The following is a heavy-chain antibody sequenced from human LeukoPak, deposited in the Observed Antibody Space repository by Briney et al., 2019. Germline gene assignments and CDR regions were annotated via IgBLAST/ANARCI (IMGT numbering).Heavy chain of an antibody. CDR1: GFTFSSYG. Sequence: GGSLRLSCAASGFTFSSYGMHWVRQAPGKGLEWVAFIRYDGSNKYYADSVKGRFTISRDNSKNTLYLQMNSLRAEDTAVYYCARGPELYSYYYYYYYMDVWGKGTTVTVSS. J-gene: IGHJ6*03. V-gene: IGHV3-30*02. CDR2: IRYDGSNK. CDR3: ARGPELYSYYYYYYYMDV. D-gene: IGHD1-14*01.